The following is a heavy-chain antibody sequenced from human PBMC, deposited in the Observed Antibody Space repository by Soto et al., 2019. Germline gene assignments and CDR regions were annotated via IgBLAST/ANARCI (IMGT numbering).Heavy chain of an antibody. Sequence: ASVKVSCKASGYTFTSYAMHWVRQAPGQRLEWMGWINAGNGNTKYSQKFQGRVTITRDTSASTAYMELSSLRSEDTAVYYCARGGYYGSGSYYILPYYYYMDVWGKGTTVTVSS. CDR1: GYTFTSYA. J-gene: IGHJ6*03. CDR2: INAGNGNT. CDR3: ARGGYYGSGSYYILPYYYYMDV. D-gene: IGHD3-10*01. V-gene: IGHV1-3*01.